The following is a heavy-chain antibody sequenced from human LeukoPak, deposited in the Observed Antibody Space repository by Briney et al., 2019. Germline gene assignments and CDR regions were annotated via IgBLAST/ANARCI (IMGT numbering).Heavy chain of an antibody. CDR1: GYTFTCYY. Sequence: GASVKVSCKASGYTFTCYYMHWVRQAPGQGLEWMGWINPNSGGTNYAQKFQGRVTMARDTSISTAYMELSRLRSDDTAVYYCARDLTGYCSSTSCYLYYFDYWGQGTLVTVSS. CDR3: ARDLTGYCSSTSCYLYYFDY. V-gene: IGHV1-2*02. J-gene: IGHJ4*02. CDR2: INPNSGGT. D-gene: IGHD2-2*03.